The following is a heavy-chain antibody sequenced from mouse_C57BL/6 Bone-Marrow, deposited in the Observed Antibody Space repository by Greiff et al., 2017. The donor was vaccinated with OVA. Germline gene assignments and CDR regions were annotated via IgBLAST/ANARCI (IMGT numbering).Heavy chain of an antibody. J-gene: IGHJ2*01. CDR3: ARRDTTVGYYFDY. CDR2: INPSSGYT. Sequence: QVQLKQSGAELAKPGASVKLSCKASGYTFTSYWMHWVKQRPGQGLEWIGYINPSSGYTKYNQKFKDKATLTADKSSSTAYMQLSSLTYEDSAVYYCARRDTTVGYYFDYWGQGTTLTVSS. CDR1: GYTFTSYW. V-gene: IGHV1-7*01. D-gene: IGHD1-1*01.